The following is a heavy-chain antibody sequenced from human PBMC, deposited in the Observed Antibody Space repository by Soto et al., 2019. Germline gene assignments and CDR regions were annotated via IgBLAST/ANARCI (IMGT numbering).Heavy chain of an antibody. CDR2: ISGSGGSI. V-gene: IGHV3-23*01. CDR3: VKGYWKGDV. Sequence: EVQLLESGGGLVQPGGSLRLSCAASGFTFSTYAMNWVRQAPVNGLEWVSAISGSGGSIHYADSVKGRFTISRDNSKNTRDLQRNSLKDEDSAVYHCVKGYWKGDVWGQGTTVTVSS. CDR1: GFTFSTYA. D-gene: IGHD1-1*01. J-gene: IGHJ6*02.